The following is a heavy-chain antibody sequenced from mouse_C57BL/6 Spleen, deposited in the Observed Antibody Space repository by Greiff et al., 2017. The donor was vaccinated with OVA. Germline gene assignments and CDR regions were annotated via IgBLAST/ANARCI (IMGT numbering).Heavy chain of an antibody. D-gene: IGHD1-1*01. J-gene: IGHJ1*03. CDR2: INYDGSST. Sequence: EVQVVESEGGLVQPGRSLKLSCTASGFTFSDYYMAWVRQVPEKGLEWVANINYDGSSTYYLDAMKSSFIISRDNAKNILYLQMISLKSEDTATYYCERTKRDCYGSGHCYFYVWGTGPTVTFA. CDR1: GFTFSDYY. CDR3: ERTKRDCYGSGHCYFYV. V-gene: IGHV5-16*01.